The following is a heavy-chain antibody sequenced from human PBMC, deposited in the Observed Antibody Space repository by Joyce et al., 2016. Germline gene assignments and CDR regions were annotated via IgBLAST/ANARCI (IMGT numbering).Heavy chain of an antibody. D-gene: IGHD1-1*01. J-gene: IGHJ4*02. CDR2: ISGSGTSK. CDR1: GFTFSSYP. CDR3: AKDLQRRTTATTGDY. Sequence: EVQLLESGGGFVQPGGSLRVSCAASGFTFSSYPMTWVRQAPGKGLEWVSTISGSGTSKYYADSVKGRFISSRDNSNNTAYLQMNGLRAEDTAMYFCAKDLQRRTTATTGDYWGQGTLVIVSS. V-gene: IGHV3-23*01.